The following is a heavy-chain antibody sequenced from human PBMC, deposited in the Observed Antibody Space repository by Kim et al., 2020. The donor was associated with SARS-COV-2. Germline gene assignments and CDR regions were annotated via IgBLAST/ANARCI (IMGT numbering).Heavy chain of an antibody. CDR2: VYHSGST. Sequence: SETLSLTCTVSGVSITSHYWTWIRKPPGKGLEWIGFVYHSGSTKYNPTLKSRVTMSVETSKNQFSLQLTSMTAADTAIYYCAREGYFDGGSFFFDSWGQGTLVTVSS. V-gene: IGHV4-59*11. J-gene: IGHJ4*02. CDR3: AREGYFDGGSFFFDS. CDR1: GVSITSHY. D-gene: IGHD2-15*01.